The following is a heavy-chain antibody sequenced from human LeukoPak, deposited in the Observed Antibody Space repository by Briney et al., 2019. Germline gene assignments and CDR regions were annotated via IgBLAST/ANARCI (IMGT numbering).Heavy chain of an antibody. J-gene: IGHJ4*02. Sequence: PSETLSLTCTVSGGSISSSSYYWGWNRQPPGKGLEWIGSIYYSGSTYYNPSLKSRVTISVDTSKNQFSLKLSSVTAADTAVYYCATIPAGNNDYYDSSGYLSSSVDYWGQGTLVTVSS. CDR3: ATIPAGNNDYYDSSGYLSSSVDY. CDR2: IYYSGST. V-gene: IGHV4-39*07. D-gene: IGHD3-22*01. CDR1: GGSISSSSYY.